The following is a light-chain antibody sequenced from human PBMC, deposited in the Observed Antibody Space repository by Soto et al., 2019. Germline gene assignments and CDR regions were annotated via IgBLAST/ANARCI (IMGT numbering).Light chain of an antibody. J-gene: IGLJ2*01. V-gene: IGLV3-21*04. CDR3: QVWDKSSDHVV. CDR1: NLGSKS. Sequence: SYELTQPPSVSEAPGKTARITCGGNNLGSKSVNWYQQRPGQAPVLVIYFDSDRPSGIPERFSGSNSGNTSTLTISRVEAGDEADYFCQVWDKSSDHVVFGGGTKPPS. CDR2: FDS.